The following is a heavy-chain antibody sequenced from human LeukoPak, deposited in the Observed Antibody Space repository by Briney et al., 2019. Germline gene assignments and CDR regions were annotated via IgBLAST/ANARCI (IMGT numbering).Heavy chain of an antibody. CDR2: ISSSSSTI. J-gene: IGHJ4*02. D-gene: IGHD3-16*01. V-gene: IGHV3-48*01. CDR3: ARKMNLRLGEFDY. Sequence: GGSLRLSCAASGFTFSSYSMNWVRQAPGKGLEWVSYISSSSSTIYYADSAKGRFTISRDNAKNSLYLQMNSLRAEDTAVYYCARKMNLRLGEFDYWGQGTLVTVSS. CDR1: GFTFSSYS.